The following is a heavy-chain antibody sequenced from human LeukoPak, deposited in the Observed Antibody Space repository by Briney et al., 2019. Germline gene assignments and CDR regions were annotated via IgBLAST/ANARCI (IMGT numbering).Heavy chain of an antibody. D-gene: IGHD3-3*01. CDR2: INQDGSEK. CDR1: GFTFSSYY. J-gene: IGHJ3*02. V-gene: IGHV3-7*01. Sequence: GGSLRLSCAVSGFTFSSYYMSWVRQAPGKGLEWVANINQDGSEKYYVDSVKGRFTISGDNAKNSLYLQMNSLRAEDTAVYYCARDDLSSYYDFWSGYPSLAFDIWGQGTMVTVSS. CDR3: ARDDLSSYYDFWSGYPSLAFDI.